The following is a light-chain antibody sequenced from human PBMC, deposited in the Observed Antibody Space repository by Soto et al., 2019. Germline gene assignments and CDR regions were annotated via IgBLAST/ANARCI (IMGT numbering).Light chain of an antibody. J-gene: IGLJ3*02. V-gene: IGLV1-44*01. CDR3: AAWDDSLNGWV. CDR2: STN. CDR1: SSNIRTYT. Sequence: QSVLTQPPSASGTPGQRVTISCSGSSSNIRTYTANWYQQLPGTAPRLLIYSTNQRPSRVPDRFSGSRSGTSASLAISGLQSDDEADYYCAAWDDSLNGWVFGGGTKLTVL.